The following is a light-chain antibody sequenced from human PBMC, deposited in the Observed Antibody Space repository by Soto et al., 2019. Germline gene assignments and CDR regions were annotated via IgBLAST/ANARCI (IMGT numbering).Light chain of an antibody. J-gene: IGKJ5*01. CDR1: QGISSY. V-gene: IGKV1-8*01. Sequence: AIRMTQSPSSFSASTGDRVTITCRASQGISSYLAWYQQKPGKAPKLLIYAASTLQSGVPSRFSGSGSGTDFTLTISCLQSEAFATDYCQQYYSYPLITFGQGTRLEIK. CDR3: QQYYSYPLIT. CDR2: AAS.